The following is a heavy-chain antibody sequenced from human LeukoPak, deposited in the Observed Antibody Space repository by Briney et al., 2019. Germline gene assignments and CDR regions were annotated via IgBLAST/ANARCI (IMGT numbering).Heavy chain of an antibody. D-gene: IGHD3-22*01. Sequence: SETLSLTCTVSGGSTNSGTYYWSWIRQPAGKGLEWIGRIFTSGNTNYNPSLESRVTISVDTSKNQFSLKLSSVTAADTAVYYCAASYDSSGYSFDYWGQGTLVTVSS. V-gene: IGHV4-61*02. CDR2: IFTSGNT. J-gene: IGHJ4*02. CDR1: GGSTNSGTYY. CDR3: AASYDSSGYSFDY.